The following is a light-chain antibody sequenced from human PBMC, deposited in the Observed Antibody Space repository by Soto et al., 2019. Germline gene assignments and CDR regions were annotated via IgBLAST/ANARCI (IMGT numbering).Light chain of an antibody. Sequence: EIVLTQSPATLSLSPGERATLSCRASQSVSSYLAWYQQKPGQAPRLLIYDASNRATGIPARFSGSGSGTDFTLTISSLEPEDVAVYYCQQRSNWPGTFGQGTKVDIK. CDR2: DAS. J-gene: IGKJ1*01. CDR3: QQRSNWPGT. V-gene: IGKV3-11*01. CDR1: QSVSSY.